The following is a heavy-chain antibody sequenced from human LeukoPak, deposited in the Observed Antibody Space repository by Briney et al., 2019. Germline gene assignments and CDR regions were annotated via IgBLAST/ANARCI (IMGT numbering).Heavy chain of an antibody. J-gene: IGHJ3*02. D-gene: IGHD6-19*01. CDR1: GYTFTSYG. CDR3: ARDHGGWYLDAFDI. CDR2: ISAYNGNT. Sequence: VASVKVSCKASGYTFTSYGISWVRQAPGQGREWMGWISAYNGNTNYAQKLQGRVTMTTDTSTNTAYMELRSLRSDDTAVYYCARDHGGWYLDAFDIWSQGTMVTVSS. V-gene: IGHV1-18*01.